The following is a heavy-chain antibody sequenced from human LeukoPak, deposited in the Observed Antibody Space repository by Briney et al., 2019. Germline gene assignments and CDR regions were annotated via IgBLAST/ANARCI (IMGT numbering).Heavy chain of an antibody. D-gene: IGHD6-6*01. CDR3: ATSRSRIFDY. V-gene: IGHV3-66*01. CDR2: IYSGGNT. J-gene: IGHJ4*02. Sequence: GGSLRLSCAASGFTVSGNYMYWVRQAPGKGLEWVSVIYSGGNTYYADSVKGRFTISRDNSKNTLYLQMDSLRAEDTAVYYCATSRSRIFDYWGQGTLVTVSS. CDR1: GFTVSGNY.